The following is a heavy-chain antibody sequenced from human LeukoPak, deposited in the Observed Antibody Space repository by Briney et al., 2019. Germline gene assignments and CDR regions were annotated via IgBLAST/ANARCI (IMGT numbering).Heavy chain of an antibody. CDR3: AKGLAQLWFY. Sequence: GGSLRLSCAASGFTFSSYAMSWVRQAPGKGLEWVSAISGSGGSTYYADSVKGRFTISRDNAKNTLYLQMTSLRAEDTAVYYCAKGLAQLWFYGGQGTLVTVSS. V-gene: IGHV3-23*01. J-gene: IGHJ4*02. CDR1: GFTFSSYA. D-gene: IGHD5-18*01. CDR2: ISGSGGST.